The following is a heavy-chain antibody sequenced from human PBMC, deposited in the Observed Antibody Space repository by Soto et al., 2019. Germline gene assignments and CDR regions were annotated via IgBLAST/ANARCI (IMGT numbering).Heavy chain of an antibody. D-gene: IGHD3-9*01. CDR1: GLNLRHPW. V-gene: IGHV3-15*01. CDR3: TTGIYYDILTGYHNVAY. CDR2: IKSKTDGGTA. Sequence: GGSLRLSCVASGLNLRHPWMTWVRQAAGKGLEWVGRIKSKTDGGTADYAAPVKGRATISRDDSKNTVYLQMNSLKTEDTAVYYCTTGIYYDILTGYHNVAYWGQGALVTVSS. J-gene: IGHJ4*02.